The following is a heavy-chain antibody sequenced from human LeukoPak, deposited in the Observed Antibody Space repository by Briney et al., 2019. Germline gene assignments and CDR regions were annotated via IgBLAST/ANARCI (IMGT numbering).Heavy chain of an antibody. CDR3: ARGRDWNYLFFDY. Sequence: SETLSLTCTVSGGSISSYYWSWIRQPAGKGLEWIGRIYTSGITNYNPSLQSRVSMSVDTSKNQFSLKLNSVTAADTAVYYCARGRDWNYLFFDYWGQGTLVTVSS. V-gene: IGHV4-4*07. J-gene: IGHJ4*02. D-gene: IGHD1-7*01. CDR1: GGSISSYY. CDR2: IYTSGIT.